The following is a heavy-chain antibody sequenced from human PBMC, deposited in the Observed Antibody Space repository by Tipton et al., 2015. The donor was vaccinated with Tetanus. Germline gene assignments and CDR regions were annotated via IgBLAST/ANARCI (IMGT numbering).Heavy chain of an antibody. CDR1: GGSVNSGRYY. V-gene: IGHV4-61*01. Sequence: TLSLTCTVSGGSVNSGRYYWTWIRQHPGKGLEWIGYFSYSGSSNYNPSLKSRVTISGDTSKNQFSLKLSSVTPADTAVYYCARGSSVWSWYMQHWGQGTLVTVSS. J-gene: IGHJ1*01. D-gene: IGHD2-2*01. CDR3: ARGSSVWSWYMQH. CDR2: FSYSGSS.